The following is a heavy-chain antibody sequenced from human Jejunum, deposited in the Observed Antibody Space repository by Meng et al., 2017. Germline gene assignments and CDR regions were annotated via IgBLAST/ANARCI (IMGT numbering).Heavy chain of an antibody. D-gene: IGHD3-16*01. Sequence: DVRVLRSGDGLITPAGSLRLSWAASGFTSSRSSMSWVRQAPGKGLEWVSTFTGTTTSTYYADSVKGRFTISRDNSKNTLYLQMNSLRAEDTAVYYCAKLTSLWGQGTLVTVSS. CDR3: AKLTSL. CDR2: FTGTTTST. V-gene: IGHV3-23*01. J-gene: IGHJ4*02. CDR1: GFTSSRSS.